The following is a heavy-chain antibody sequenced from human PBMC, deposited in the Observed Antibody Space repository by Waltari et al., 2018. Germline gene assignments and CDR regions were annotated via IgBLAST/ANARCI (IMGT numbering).Heavy chain of an antibody. CDR2: LAGSSDYI. CDR3: AKGTPVRGRPSIPDS. CDR1: GFAFGGYA. Sequence: EVQLLESGGGLVQPGGSLRLSCAASGFAFGGYAMSWVRQAPRKGMEWVSALAGSSDYIFYADSVKGRFTISRDNSKNTLYLQMNSLRGEDTAIYYCAKGTPVRGRPSIPDSWGQGTLVIVSS. J-gene: IGHJ4*02. D-gene: IGHD6-6*01. V-gene: IGHV3-23*01.